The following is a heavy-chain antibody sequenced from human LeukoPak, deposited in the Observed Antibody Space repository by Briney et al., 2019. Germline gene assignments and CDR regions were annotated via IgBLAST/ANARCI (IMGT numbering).Heavy chain of an antibody. CDR3: ARGISTAPERSFDI. CDR1: GYSISSGYY. CDR2: IYHSGST. D-gene: IGHD2-2*01. V-gene: IGHV4-38-2*02. Sequence: SETLSLTCTVSGYSISSGYYWGWIRQPPGKGLEWIGSIYHSGSTYYNPSLKSRVTISVDTSKNQFSLKLSSVTAADTAVYYCARGISTAPERSFDIWGQGTMVTVSS. J-gene: IGHJ3*02.